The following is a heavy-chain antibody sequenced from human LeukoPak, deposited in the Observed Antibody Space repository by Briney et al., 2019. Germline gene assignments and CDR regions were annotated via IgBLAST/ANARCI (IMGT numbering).Heavy chain of an antibody. D-gene: IGHD5-18*01. Sequence: GGSLRLSCAASGFTFSSYGMHWVRQAPGKGLEWVAFIRYDGSNKYYADSVKGRFTISRDNSKNTLYLQMNSLRAEDTAVYYCARAAVDTASDYFDYWGQGTLVTVSS. CDR1: GFTFSSYG. J-gene: IGHJ4*02. CDR3: ARAAVDTASDYFDY. CDR2: IRYDGSNK. V-gene: IGHV3-30*02.